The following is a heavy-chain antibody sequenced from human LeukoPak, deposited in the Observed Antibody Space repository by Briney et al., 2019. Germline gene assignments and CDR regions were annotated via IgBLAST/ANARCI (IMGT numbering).Heavy chain of an antibody. Sequence: ASVKVSFKASVYTFTSYGISWVRQAPGQGLEWMAWINSYNGNTKYAKKLQGRVTMTTATSTSTDYMELRRLTSDDTAVYYCERRSYLFSTISGDDAFDIWGQGTVVTVSS. CDR2: INSYNGNT. CDR3: ERRSYLFSTISGDDAFDI. D-gene: IGHD3-10*01. V-gene: IGHV1-18*01. CDR1: VYTFTSYG. J-gene: IGHJ3*02.